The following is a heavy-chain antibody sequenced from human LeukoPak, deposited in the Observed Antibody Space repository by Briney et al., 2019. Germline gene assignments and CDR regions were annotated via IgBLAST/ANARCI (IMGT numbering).Heavy chain of an antibody. CDR1: GFTFSSYA. CDR2: ISGSGGST. D-gene: IGHD3-22*01. J-gene: IGHJ4*02. Sequence: PGGSLRLSCAASGFTFSSYAMSWVRQAPGKGLEWVSAISGSGGSTYYADSVKGRFTISRDNSKNTLYLQMNSLRAEDTAVYYCAKGPPYYYDSSGTGDFGDWGQGTLVTVPS. V-gene: IGHV3-23*01. CDR3: AKGPPYYYDSSGTGDFGD.